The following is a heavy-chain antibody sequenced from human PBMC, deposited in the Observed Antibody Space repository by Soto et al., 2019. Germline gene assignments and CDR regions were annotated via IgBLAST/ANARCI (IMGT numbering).Heavy chain of an antibody. CDR1: GFRFEDYA. V-gene: IGHV3-9*01. J-gene: IGHJ4*02. Sequence: PGGSLRLSCAASGFRFEDYAMHWVRQAPGKGLEWVSGIAWNSDIIGYADSVKGRFTISRDNGKNSLYLQMNSLRAEDTAVYYCVRDAPPDDYWGQGTLVTVSS. CDR2: IAWNSDII. CDR3: VRDAPPDDY.